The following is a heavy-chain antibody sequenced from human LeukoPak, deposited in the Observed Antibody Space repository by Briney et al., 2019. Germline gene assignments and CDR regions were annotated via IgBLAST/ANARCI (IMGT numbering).Heavy chain of an antibody. V-gene: IGHV3-48*01. D-gene: IGHD5-18*01. CDR2: ISKNLVTI. Sequence: GRSLRLSCAASRFALSDYSVNWVRQAPGKGLEWVSYISKNLVTIYYADSVKGRFTISRDNAKNSVYLQMDSLRAEDTAVYYCARDGGLSYEIDYWGQGTLVT. CDR3: ARDGGLSYEIDY. J-gene: IGHJ4*02. CDR1: RFALSDYS.